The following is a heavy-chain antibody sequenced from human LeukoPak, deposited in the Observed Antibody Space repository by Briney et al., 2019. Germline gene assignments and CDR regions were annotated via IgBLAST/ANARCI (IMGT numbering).Heavy chain of an antibody. CDR1: GFTFSAYA. D-gene: IGHD6-19*01. J-gene: IGHJ4*02. CDR2: IYSGGTS. CDR3: ARGSRHSSGWCYLDY. V-gene: IGHV3-66*01. Sequence: PGGSLRLSCEASGFTFSAYAMTWVRQAPGKGLEWVSLIYSGGTSYYTDSVKGRFSISRDNSKNTLYLQMNSLRVEDTAVYYCARGSRHSSGWCYLDYWGQGTLVTVSS.